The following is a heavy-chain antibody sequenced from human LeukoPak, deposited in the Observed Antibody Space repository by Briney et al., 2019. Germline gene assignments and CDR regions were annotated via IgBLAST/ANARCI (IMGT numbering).Heavy chain of an antibody. CDR2: IYRSGST. J-gene: IGHJ6*04. D-gene: IGHD3-10*01. Sequence: PSGTLSLTCAVSGGCISSGGYSWSWIRQPPGKGLGWIGYIYRSGSTYYNPSLKSRVTISVDRSKNQFSLKLSSVTAADTAVYYCARGGGMVRGVIDYYYYYGMDVWGKGTTVTVSS. V-gene: IGHV4-30-2*01. CDR3: ARGGGMVRGVIDYYYYYGMDV. CDR1: GGCISSGGYS.